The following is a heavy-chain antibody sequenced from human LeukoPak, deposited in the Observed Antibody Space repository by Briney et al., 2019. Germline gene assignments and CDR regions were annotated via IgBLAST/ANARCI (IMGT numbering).Heavy chain of an antibody. D-gene: IGHD6-19*01. CDR1: EFTFSTYS. Sequence: GGSLRLSCAASEFTFSTYSMNWVRQAPGKGLEWVSSISSGSTYIYYADSVKGRFTISRDNAKNSLYLQMNSLRAEDTAVYYCARRSGIAVAGAFDYWGQGTLVTVSS. CDR2: ISSGSTYI. V-gene: IGHV3-21*01. CDR3: ARRSGIAVAGAFDY. J-gene: IGHJ4*02.